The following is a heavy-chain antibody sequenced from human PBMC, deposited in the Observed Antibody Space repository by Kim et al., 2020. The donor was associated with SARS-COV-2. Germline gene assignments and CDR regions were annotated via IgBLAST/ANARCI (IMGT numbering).Heavy chain of an antibody. CDR3: ARVMRAEWEPQGGYAFDI. D-gene: IGHD1-26*01. CDR2: MNPNSGNT. Sequence: ASVKVSCKASGYTFTSYDINWVRQATGQGLEWMGWMNPNSGNTGYAQKFQGRVTMTRNTSISTAYMELSSLRSEDTAVYYCARVMRAEWEPQGGYAFDIWGQGTMVTVSS. V-gene: IGHV1-8*01. J-gene: IGHJ3*02. CDR1: GYTFTSYD.